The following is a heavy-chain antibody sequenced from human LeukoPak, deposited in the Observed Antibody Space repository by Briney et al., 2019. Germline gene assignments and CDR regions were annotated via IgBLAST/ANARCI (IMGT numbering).Heavy chain of an antibody. Sequence: GGSLRLSCAASGFTFSSNAMNWVRQAPGKGLEWVAAIYGRGETTYYADSVKGRFFMSREDSKTTVYLQMNSLRAEDTAIYYCAKGAEIDLWGQGTLVTVSS. V-gene: IGHV3-23*01. CDR2: IYGRGETT. J-gene: IGHJ5*02. D-gene: IGHD3-16*01. CDR1: GFTFSSNA. CDR3: AKGAEIDL.